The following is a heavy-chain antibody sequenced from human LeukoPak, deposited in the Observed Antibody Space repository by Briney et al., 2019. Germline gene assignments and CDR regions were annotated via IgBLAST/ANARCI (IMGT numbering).Heavy chain of an antibody. CDR3: AKDRDCSSTGCYVFAN. Sequence: GGSLRLSCAASGVTLRIFARTWFRQAPGKGLQWVSVISGDGESTYYADSVRGRFTISRDNSKNTMYLQMNNLRAEDTAIYYCAKDRDCSSTGCYVFANWGQGTLVTVSS. CDR1: GVTLRIFA. J-gene: IGHJ4*02. D-gene: IGHD2-2*01. CDR2: ISGDGEST. V-gene: IGHV3-23*01.